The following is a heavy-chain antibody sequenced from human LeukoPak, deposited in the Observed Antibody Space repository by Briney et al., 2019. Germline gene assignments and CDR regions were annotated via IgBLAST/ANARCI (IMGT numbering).Heavy chain of an antibody. V-gene: IGHV4-31*03. CDR3: ARLGSGYRIFDY. Sequence: SETLSLTCTVSGGSISSGGYYWSWIRQHPGKGLEWIGYIYYSASTYYNPSLKSRVTISVDTSKNQFSLKLSSVTAADTAVYYCARLGSGYRIFDYWGQGTLVTVSS. D-gene: IGHD3-22*01. J-gene: IGHJ4*02. CDR2: IYYSAST. CDR1: GGSISSGGYY.